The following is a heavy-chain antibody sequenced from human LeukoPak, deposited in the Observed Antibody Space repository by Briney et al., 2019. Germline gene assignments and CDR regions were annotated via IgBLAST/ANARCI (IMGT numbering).Heavy chain of an antibody. V-gene: IGHV3-30*04. Sequence: GGSLRLSCAVSGFTFSSYAMHWVRQAPGKGLEWVTIMSYDGSNKYYADSVKGRFTISRDNSKNTLYLQMNSLRAEDTAVYYCAKANSSGPDYWGQGALVTVSS. CDR1: GFTFSSYA. CDR2: MSYDGSNK. J-gene: IGHJ4*02. D-gene: IGHD6-19*01. CDR3: AKANSSGPDY.